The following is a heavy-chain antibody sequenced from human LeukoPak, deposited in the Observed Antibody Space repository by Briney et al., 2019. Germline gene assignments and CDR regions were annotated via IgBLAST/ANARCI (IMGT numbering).Heavy chain of an antibody. CDR3: AKVVVPGNYLGPDDC. J-gene: IGHJ4*02. V-gene: IGHV3-23*01. CDR1: GFTFNNYP. Sequence: GGSLRLSCAASGFTFNNYPMSWVRQAPGKGLEWVSTMSGSGGSTYYTDSVKGRFTISRDNSKNTLYLQMNSLTAEDTAVYYCAKVVVPGNYLGPDDCWGQGTLVTVSS. CDR2: MSGSGGST. D-gene: IGHD3-10*01.